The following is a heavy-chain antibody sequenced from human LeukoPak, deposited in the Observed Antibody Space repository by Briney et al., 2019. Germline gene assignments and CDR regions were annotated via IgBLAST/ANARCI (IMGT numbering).Heavy chain of an antibody. CDR2: ISSSSSYI. CDR3: ARDADY. CDR1: GFTFSSYS. V-gene: IGHV3-21*01. Sequence: PGGSLRLSCAASGFTFSSYSMNWVRQAPGKGLEWVSSISSSSSYIYYAVSVKGRFTISRDNAKNSLYLQMNSLRAEDTAVYYCARDADYWGQGTLVTVSS. J-gene: IGHJ4*02.